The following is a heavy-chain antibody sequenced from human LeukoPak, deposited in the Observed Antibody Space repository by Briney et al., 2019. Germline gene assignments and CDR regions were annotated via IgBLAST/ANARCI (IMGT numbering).Heavy chain of an antibody. CDR3: ARCGGWGSGSSYYYYMDV. V-gene: IGHV4-61*02. Sequence: PSQTLSLTCTVSGGSISSGSYYWSWIRQPAGKGLEWIGRIYTSGSTNYNPSLKGRVTISVDTSKNQFSLKLSSVTAADTAVYYCARCGGWGSGSSYYYYMDVWGKGTTVTVSS. J-gene: IGHJ6*03. CDR2: IYTSGST. D-gene: IGHD3-10*01. CDR1: GGSISSGSYY.